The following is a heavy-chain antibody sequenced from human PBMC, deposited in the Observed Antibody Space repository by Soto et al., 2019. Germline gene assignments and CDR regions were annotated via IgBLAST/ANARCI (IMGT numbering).Heavy chain of an antibody. CDR1: GYTFTSYG. D-gene: IGHD6-13*01. CDR3: ARDSSSSCHDY. CDR2: ISAYNGNK. V-gene: IGHV1-18*01. Sequence: QVQLVQSGAEVKKPGASVKVSCKASGYTFTSYGISWVRQAPGQGLEWMGWISAYNGNKNNAQKLQGRVTMTTAPTTSTAYMELRSLRSDDTAVSYCARDSSSSCHDYWGQGTLVTVSS. J-gene: IGHJ4*02.